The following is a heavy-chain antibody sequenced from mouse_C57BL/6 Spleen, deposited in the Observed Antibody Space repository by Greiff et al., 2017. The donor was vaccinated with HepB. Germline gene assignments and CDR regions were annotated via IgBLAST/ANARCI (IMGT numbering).Heavy chain of an antibody. CDR2: IYPGDGDT. CDR3: GNDYESYFDY. D-gene: IGHD2-4*01. J-gene: IGHJ2*01. Sequence: QVQLQQSGPELVKPGASVKISCTASGYAFSSSWMNWVKQRPGKGLEWIGRIYPGDGDTNYNGKFKGKATLTADKSSSTAYMQLSSLTSEYSAVYCCGNDYESYFDYWGQGTTLTVSS. CDR1: GYAFSSSW. V-gene: IGHV1-82*01.